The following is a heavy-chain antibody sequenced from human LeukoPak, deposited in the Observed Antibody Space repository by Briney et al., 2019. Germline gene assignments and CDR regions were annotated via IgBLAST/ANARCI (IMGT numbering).Heavy chain of an antibody. D-gene: IGHD1-1*01. CDR2: INHSGSA. J-gene: IGHJ3*02. Sequence: QPSETLSLTCGVYGGSFSGDYWGWVRQPPGKGLEWIGEINHSGSASYNPSLKSRVTISVDTSKIQFSLKLSSVTATDTAVYYCARMRDNWNVCVFDIWGQGTMVTVSS. CDR3: ARMRDNWNVCVFDI. CDR1: GGSFSGDY. V-gene: IGHV4-34*01.